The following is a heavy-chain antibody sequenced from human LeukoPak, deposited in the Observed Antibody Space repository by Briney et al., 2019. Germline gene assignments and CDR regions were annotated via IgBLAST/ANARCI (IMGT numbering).Heavy chain of an antibody. CDR1: GFTFSNYV. Sequence: GGSLILSCVASGFTFSNYVVSWVRQAPGKGLEWVSTISSGGGGTYYADSVKGRFTISRDNSRNTLYLQMNSLRAEDTALYYCARVKENSGLYYFDYWGQGTLVTVSS. CDR2: ISSGGGGT. J-gene: IGHJ4*02. CDR3: ARVKENSGLYYFDY. D-gene: IGHD5-12*01. V-gene: IGHV3-23*01.